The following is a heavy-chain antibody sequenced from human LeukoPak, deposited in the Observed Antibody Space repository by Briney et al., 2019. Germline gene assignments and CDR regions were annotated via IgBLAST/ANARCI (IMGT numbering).Heavy chain of an antibody. CDR2: IYHTGTT. J-gene: IGHJ5*02. D-gene: IGHD3-10*01. V-gene: IGHV4-39*02. CDR3: ARRNVPGGGNWLDH. CDR1: GDSITNARSY. Sequence: SETLSLTCTVSGDSITNARSYWGWIRQPPGKGLEWIGAIYHTGTTYYKSSLKSRAAISLDMSKNHFSLRLNSVTAADTAIYFCARRNVPGGGNWLDHWGQGTLVVVSS.